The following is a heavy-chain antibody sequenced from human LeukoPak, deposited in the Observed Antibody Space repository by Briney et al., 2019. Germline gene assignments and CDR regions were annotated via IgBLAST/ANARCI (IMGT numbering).Heavy chain of an antibody. CDR3: ARGGYDILPGLPGYYFDY. Sequence: SEALSLTYTVSGGSISSYYWSWIRQPPGKGLEWIGYIYYSGSTNYNPSLKSRVTISVDTSKNQFSLKLSSVTAAHTAVYYCARGGYDILPGLPGYYFDYWGQGTLVTVSS. CDR1: GGSISSYY. V-gene: IGHV4-59*01. J-gene: IGHJ4*02. D-gene: IGHD3-9*01. CDR2: IYYSGST.